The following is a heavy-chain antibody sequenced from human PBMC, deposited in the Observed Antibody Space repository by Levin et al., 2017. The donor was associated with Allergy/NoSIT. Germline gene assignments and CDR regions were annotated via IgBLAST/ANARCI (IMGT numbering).Heavy chain of an antibody. J-gene: IGHJ4*02. CDR2: IYYSGST. CDR1: GGSISSYY. V-gene: IGHV4-59*01. D-gene: IGHD2-8*01. Sequence: SQTLSLTCTVSGGSISSYYWSWIRQPPGKGLEWIGYIYYSGSTNYNPSLKSRVTVSVDTSKNQFSLKLSSVTAADTAVYYCARQNGYFDYWGQGTLVTVSS. CDR3: ARQNGYFDY.